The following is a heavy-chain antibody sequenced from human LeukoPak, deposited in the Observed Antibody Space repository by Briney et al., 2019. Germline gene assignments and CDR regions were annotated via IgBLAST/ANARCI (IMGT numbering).Heavy chain of an antibody. CDR3: ARDYSNRFYYYMDV. V-gene: IGHV1-2*02. D-gene: IGHD4-11*01. CDR2: INPNSGGT. Sequence: ASVKVSCKASGYTFTGYYMHWVRQAPGQGLEWMGWINPNSGGTNYAQKFQGRVTMTRDTSISTAYMELSRLRSDDTAVYYCARDYSNRFYYYMDVWGKGTMVTVSS. J-gene: IGHJ6*03. CDR1: GYTFTGYY.